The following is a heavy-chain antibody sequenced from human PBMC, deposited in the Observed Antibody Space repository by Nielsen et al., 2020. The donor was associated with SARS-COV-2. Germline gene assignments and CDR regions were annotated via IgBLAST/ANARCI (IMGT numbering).Heavy chain of an antibody. V-gene: IGHV3-23*01. CDR1: GFTFSSNA. Sequence: GGSLRLSCAASGFTFSSNAMSWVRQAPGKGLEWVSGISGRGGSTYYAESVKGRFTISRDNSKNMLYLQMNSLRVEDTALYYCAKDPDYFGSGWGQGTLVTVSS. D-gene: IGHD3-10*01. J-gene: IGHJ4*02. CDR3: AKDPDYFGSG. CDR2: ISGRGGST.